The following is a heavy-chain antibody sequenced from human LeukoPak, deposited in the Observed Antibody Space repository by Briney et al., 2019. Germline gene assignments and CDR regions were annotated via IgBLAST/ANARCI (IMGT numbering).Heavy chain of an antibody. CDR3: VVGATTVTTGFDY. V-gene: IGHV1-69*04. Sequence: ASVKVSCKASGGTFSSYAISWVRQAPGQGLEWMGRIIPILGIANYAQKFQGRVTITADKSTSTAYMELSSLRSEDTAVYYCVVGATTVTTGFDYWGQGTLVTVSS. D-gene: IGHD4-17*01. CDR2: IIPILGIA. J-gene: IGHJ4*02. CDR1: GGTFSSYA.